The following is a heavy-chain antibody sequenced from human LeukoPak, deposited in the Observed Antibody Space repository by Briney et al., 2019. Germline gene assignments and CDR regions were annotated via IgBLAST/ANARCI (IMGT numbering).Heavy chain of an antibody. Sequence: ASVKASCKASGYTFTSYGISWVRQAPGQGLEWMGWISAYNGNTNYAQKLQGRVTMTTDTSTSTAHMELRSLRSDDTAVYYCAREVGATGSNFDYWGQGTLVTVSS. CDR3: AREVGATGSNFDY. D-gene: IGHD1-26*01. V-gene: IGHV1-18*01. CDR1: GYTFTSYG. J-gene: IGHJ4*02. CDR2: ISAYNGNT.